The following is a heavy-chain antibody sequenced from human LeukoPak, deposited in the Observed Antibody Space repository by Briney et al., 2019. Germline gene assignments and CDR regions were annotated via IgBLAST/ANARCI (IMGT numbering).Heavy chain of an antibody. CDR1: GVTLSTYA. V-gene: IGHV3-23*01. CDR2: ISSSGSGDNT. CDR3: AKDRTVGASYWYFDL. Sequence: GGSLRLSCAASGVTLSTYAMSWARQAPGKGLEWVSGISSSGSGDNTYYADSVKGRFTISRGSSKNTLFLHMNTLGAEDTAIYYCAKDRTVGASYWYFDLWGRGTLVTVSS. D-gene: IGHD1-26*01. J-gene: IGHJ2*01.